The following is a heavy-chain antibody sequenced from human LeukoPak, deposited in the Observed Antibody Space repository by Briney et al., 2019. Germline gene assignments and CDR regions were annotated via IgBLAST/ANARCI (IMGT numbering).Heavy chain of an antibody. Sequence: ASVKVSCKGSGYTLISYDINWVRQPTGQGLEWMGWMNPNSGNTGYAQKFQGRVTMTRNTYISTAYMELSSLRSEDTAVYYCASRYYYDSSGYQSPFDYWGQGTLVTVSS. CDR1: GYTLISYD. J-gene: IGHJ4*02. CDR3: ASRYYYDSSGYQSPFDY. V-gene: IGHV1-8*01. D-gene: IGHD3-22*01. CDR2: MNPNSGNT.